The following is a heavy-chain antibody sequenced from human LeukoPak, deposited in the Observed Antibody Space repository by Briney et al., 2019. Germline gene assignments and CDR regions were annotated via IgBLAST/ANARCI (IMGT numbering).Heavy chain of an antibody. V-gene: IGHV4-59*01. CDR2: TYYSGST. J-gene: IGHJ5*02. CDR1: NDSISNYY. D-gene: IGHD6-13*01. CDR3: AGYSSKWHTIRFGP. Sequence: SETLSLTCTVSNDSISNYYWNWIRQSPGKGLEWIGYTYYSGSTNYNPSLKSRVTISLDTSKNQFSLKLSSVTAADAAVYYCAGYSSKWHTIRFGPWGQGTLVTVSS.